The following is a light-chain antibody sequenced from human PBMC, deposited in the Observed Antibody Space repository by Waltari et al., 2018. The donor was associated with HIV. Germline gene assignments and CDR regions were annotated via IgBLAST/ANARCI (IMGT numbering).Light chain of an antibody. CDR3: SSYTSSSWV. CDR2: DVT. Sequence: QSALTQPASVSGSPGQSITISCTGISSDVDYYNYDCWYQQHPGKAPKLMIYDVTHRPSGVANRFSGSKSCNTASLTISGLQAEDEADYYCSSYTSSSWVFGGGTKLTVL. CDR1: SSDVDYYNY. V-gene: IGLV2-14*03. J-gene: IGLJ3*02.